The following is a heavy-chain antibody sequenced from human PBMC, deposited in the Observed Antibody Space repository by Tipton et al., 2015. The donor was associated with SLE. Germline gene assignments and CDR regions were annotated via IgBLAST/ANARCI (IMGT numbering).Heavy chain of an antibody. J-gene: IGHJ3*02. Sequence: TLSLTCTVSGSSITAYYWTWIRQPPGKGLEWIGYVYYSGTTNYNPSLKSRVTISVDTSKNQFSLKLSSVTAADTAVYYCARVLDTLDIWGQGTLVTVS. D-gene: IGHD2-2*02. CDR3: ARVLDTLDI. CDR2: VYYSGTT. CDR1: GSSITAYY. V-gene: IGHV4-59*01.